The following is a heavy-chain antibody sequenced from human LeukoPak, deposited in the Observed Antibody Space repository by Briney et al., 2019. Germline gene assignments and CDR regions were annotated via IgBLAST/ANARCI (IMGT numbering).Heavy chain of an antibody. CDR3: ARTAEGYYYYMDV. V-gene: IGHV1-69*05. CDR2: IIPIFGTA. CDR1: GGTFSSYA. J-gene: IGHJ6*03. Sequence: ASVKVPCKASGGTFSSYAISWVRQAPGQGLEWMGGIIPIFGTANYAQKFQGRVTITTDESTSTAYMELSSLRSEDTAVYYCARTAEGYYYYMDVWGKGTTVTVSS.